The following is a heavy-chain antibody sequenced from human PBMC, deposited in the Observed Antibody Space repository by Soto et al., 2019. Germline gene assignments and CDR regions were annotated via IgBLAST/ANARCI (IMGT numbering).Heavy chain of an antibody. CDR3: ASTFFRGNYDYYYGMDV. Sequence: PSETLSLTCTVSGGSISSGDYYWSWLRQTPGKGLEWIGYIHYSGSTYYKPSLKSRVTISVDTSKNQFCLKLSSVTAADMAVYFCASTFFRGNYDYYYGMDVWGQGTTVTVSS. CDR2: IHYSGST. J-gene: IGHJ6*02. V-gene: IGHV4-30-4*01. CDR1: GGSISSGDYY. D-gene: IGHD3-3*01.